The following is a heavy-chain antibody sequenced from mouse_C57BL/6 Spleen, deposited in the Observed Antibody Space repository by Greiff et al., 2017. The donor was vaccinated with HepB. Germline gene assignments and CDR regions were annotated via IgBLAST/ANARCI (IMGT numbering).Heavy chain of an antibody. D-gene: IGHD2-5*01. V-gene: IGHV5-17*01. J-gene: IGHJ3*01. CDR3: ANGYYNNWFAY. CDR1: GFNFSDYG. CDR2: ISSGSGTI. Sequence: EVQLQESGGGLVKPGGSLKLSCAASGFNFSDYGMHWVRQAPEKGLEWVAYISSGSGTIYYPDTVKGRFTISRDNSKNTLFLQMTSLRSEDTAIYYCANGYYNNWFAYWGKGTLVTVSA.